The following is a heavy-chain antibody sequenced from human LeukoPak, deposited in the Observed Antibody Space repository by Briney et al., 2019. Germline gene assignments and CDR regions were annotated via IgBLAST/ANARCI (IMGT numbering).Heavy chain of an antibody. J-gene: IGHJ4*02. V-gene: IGHV3-30-3*01. CDR2: ISYDGSNK. CDR3: AKDMVSSGYYYNY. CDR1: GFTFSSYA. D-gene: IGHD3-22*01. Sequence: GGSLRLSCAASGFTFSSYAMHWVRQAPGKGLEWVAVISYDGSNKYYADSVKGRFTISRDNSKNTLYLQMNSLRAEDTAVYYCAKDMVSSGYYYNYWGQGTLVTVSS.